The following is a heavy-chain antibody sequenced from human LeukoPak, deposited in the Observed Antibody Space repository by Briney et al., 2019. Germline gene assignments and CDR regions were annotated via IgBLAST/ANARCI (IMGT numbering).Heavy chain of an antibody. Sequence: GRSLRLSCAASGFTFSSYAMSWVRQAPGKGLEWVSAISGSGGSTYYADSVKGRFTISRDNAKNSLYLQMNSLRAEDTAVYYCARGHSAGSAEYFQHWGQGTLVTVSS. CDR3: ARGHSAGSAEYFQH. CDR1: GFTFSSYA. CDR2: ISGSGGST. V-gene: IGHV3-23*01. J-gene: IGHJ1*01. D-gene: IGHD2-15*01.